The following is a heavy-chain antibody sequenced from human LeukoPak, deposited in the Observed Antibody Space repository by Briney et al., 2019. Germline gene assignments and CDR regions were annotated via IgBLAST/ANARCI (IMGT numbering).Heavy chain of an antibody. Sequence: GRSLRLSRAASGFPFSSHWMSWVRQAPGKGLEWVANIKQDESEKSYVDSVKGRFTISRDNAKTSLYLQMNSLRAEDTAVYYCAKSGNGFASWGQGALVTVSS. V-gene: IGHV3-7*01. CDR1: GFPFSSHW. J-gene: IGHJ4*02. D-gene: IGHD2-8*01. CDR2: IKQDESEK. CDR3: AKSGNGFAS.